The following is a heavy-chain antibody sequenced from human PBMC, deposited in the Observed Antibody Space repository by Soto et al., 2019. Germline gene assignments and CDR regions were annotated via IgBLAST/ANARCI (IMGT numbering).Heavy chain of an antibody. V-gene: IGHV2-5*02. CDR2: LYWDDDK. CDR3: AHLGESVSPRPIEVFDF. D-gene: IGHD3-10*01. CDR1: GYSVSTNGVG. J-gene: IGHJ4*02. Sequence: ITLKESGPTLVKPTQTITLTCTFSGYSVSTNGVGVGRIRQHPGTALEWLALLYWDDDKRYSSSLKSRLTISKGNSRNQVVLTITNMDPVATATYFSAHLGESVSPRPIEVFDFWGQGTLVTVSS.